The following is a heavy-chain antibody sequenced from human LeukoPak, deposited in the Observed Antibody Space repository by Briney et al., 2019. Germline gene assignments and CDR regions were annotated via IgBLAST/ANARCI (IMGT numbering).Heavy chain of an antibody. D-gene: IGHD4-23*01. CDR2: ISYDGSNK. V-gene: IGHV3-30*18. J-gene: IGHJ6*02. Sequence: QSGGSLRLSCAASGFTFSSYGMHWVRQAPGKGLEWVAVISYDGSNKYYADSVKGRFTISRDNSKNTLYLQMNSLRAEDTAVYYCAKDPYRYGGAYYYGMDVWGQGTTVTVSS. CDR3: AKDPYRYGGAYYYGMDV. CDR1: GFTFSSYG.